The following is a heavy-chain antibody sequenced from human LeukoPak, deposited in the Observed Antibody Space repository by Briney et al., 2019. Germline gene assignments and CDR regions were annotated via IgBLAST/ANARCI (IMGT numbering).Heavy chain of an antibody. V-gene: IGHV3-21*01. CDR2: ISSSSSNI. D-gene: IGHD3-10*02. CDR3: AELGITMIGGV. J-gene: IGHJ6*04. Sequence: GGSLRLSCAAPGFTFSSYSMNWVRQAPGKGLEWVSSISSSSSNIYYADSVKGRFTISRDNAKNSLYLQMNSLRAEDTADYCAELGITMIGGVWGKGTTVTISS. CDR1: GFTFSSYS.